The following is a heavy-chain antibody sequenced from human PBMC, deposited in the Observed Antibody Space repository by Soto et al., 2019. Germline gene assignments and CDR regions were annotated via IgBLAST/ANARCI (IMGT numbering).Heavy chain of an antibody. J-gene: IGHJ4*02. CDR1: GGSISSSSYY. V-gene: IGHV4-39*01. CDR2: IYYSGST. Sequence: SETLSLTCTVSGGSISSSSYYWGWIRQPPGKGLEWTGSIYYSGSTYYNPSLKSRVTISVDTSKNQFSLKLSSVTAADTAVYYCARRSPLFDYWGQGTLVTVSS. CDR3: ARRSPLFDY.